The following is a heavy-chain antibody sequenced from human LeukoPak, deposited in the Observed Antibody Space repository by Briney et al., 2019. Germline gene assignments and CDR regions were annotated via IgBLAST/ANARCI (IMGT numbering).Heavy chain of an antibody. Sequence: GGSQRLSCAASGFTVSSNYMSWVRQAPGKGLEWVSVIYSGGSTYYADSVKGRFTISRDNSKNTLYLQMNSLRAEDTAVYYCARDNYGDYGMDVWGKGTTVTVSS. CDR2: IYSGGST. J-gene: IGHJ6*04. V-gene: IGHV3-53*01. CDR3: ARDNYGDYGMDV. CDR1: GFTVSSNY. D-gene: IGHD4-17*01.